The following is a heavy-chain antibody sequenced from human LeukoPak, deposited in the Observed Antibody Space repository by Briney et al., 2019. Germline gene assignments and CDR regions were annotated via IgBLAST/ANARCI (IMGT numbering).Heavy chain of an antibody. V-gene: IGHV4-59*01. CDR3: ARGCDYDILTGYSHDAFDI. CDR1: GPSISIYY. D-gene: IGHD3-9*01. J-gene: IGHJ3*02. Sequence: SQTLSLTSTVSGPSISIYYWSWVRPPAGKVLEWVGYIHYSGSNNYNPSLKSRVTISVDTSKNQFSLKLSSVTAADTAVYYCARGCDYDILTGYSHDAFDIWGQGTMVTVSS. CDR2: IHYSGSN.